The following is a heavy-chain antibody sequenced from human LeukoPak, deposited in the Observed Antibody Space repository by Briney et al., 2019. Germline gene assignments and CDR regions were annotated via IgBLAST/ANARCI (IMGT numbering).Heavy chain of an antibody. Sequence: SETLSLTCTVSGGSISSSSYYWGWIRQPPGKGLEWIGSIYYSGSTYYNPSLKSRVTISVDTSKNQFSLELISVTAADTAVYYCARHTVIYYYYMDVWGKGTTVTISS. CDR3: ARHTVIYYYYMDV. D-gene: IGHD4-17*01. J-gene: IGHJ6*03. CDR1: GGSISSSSYY. V-gene: IGHV4-39*01. CDR2: IYYSGST.